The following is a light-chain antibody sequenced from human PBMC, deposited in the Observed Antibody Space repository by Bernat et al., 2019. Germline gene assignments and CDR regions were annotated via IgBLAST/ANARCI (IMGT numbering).Light chain of an antibody. J-gene: IGKJ1*01. Sequence: DIQMTQSPSSLSASVGDRVTITCRASQGISNYLAWYQQKPGKVPKLLIYAASTLQSGVPSRFSGSGSGTDFTLPIISLQPEDVATYYCQKYNSAPLFGQGTKVEIK. CDR3: QKYNSAPL. CDR2: AAS. CDR1: QGISNY. V-gene: IGKV1-27*01.